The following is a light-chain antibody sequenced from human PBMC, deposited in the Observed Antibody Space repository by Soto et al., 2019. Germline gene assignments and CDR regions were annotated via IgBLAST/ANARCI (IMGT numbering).Light chain of an antibody. CDR2: GAS. CDR3: HHYNNWWA. Sequence: EIVMTQSQATLSVSPGERATLSCRASQSVSTNLAWYQQKPGQAPRLLIYGASTRATGIPDRFSGSGSGTEFSLTFNCLQSEDFAVYYCHHYNNWWAFGQGTKVDIK. V-gene: IGKV3-15*01. CDR1: QSVSTN. J-gene: IGKJ1*01.